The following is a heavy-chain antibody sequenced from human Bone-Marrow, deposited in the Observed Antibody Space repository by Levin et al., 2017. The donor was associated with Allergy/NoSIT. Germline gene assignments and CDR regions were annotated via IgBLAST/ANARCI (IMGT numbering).Heavy chain of an antibody. CDR3: ARSGYSYGYFDY. V-gene: IGHV4-39*07. CDR2: IYYSGST. J-gene: IGHJ4*02. CDR1: GGSISSSSYY. Sequence: ASETLSLTCTVSGGSISSSSYYWGWIRQPPGKGLEWIGSIYYSGSTYYNPSLKSRVTISVDTSKNQFSLKLSSVTAADTAVYYCARSGYSYGYFDYWGQGTLVTVSS. D-gene: IGHD5-18*01.